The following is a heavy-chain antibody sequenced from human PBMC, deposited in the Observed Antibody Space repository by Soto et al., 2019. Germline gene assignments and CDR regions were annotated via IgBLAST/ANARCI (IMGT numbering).Heavy chain of an antibody. CDR2: IYSGGST. CDR3: ARELYGSGSYFSAY. D-gene: IGHD3-10*01. J-gene: IGHJ4*02. V-gene: IGHV3-53*01. Sequence: GGSLRLSCAASGFTVSSNYMSWVRQAPGKGLEWVSVIYSGGSTYYADSVKGRFTISRDNSKNTLYLQMNSLGAEDTAVYYCARELYGSGSYFSAYWGQGTLVTVSS. CDR1: GFTVSSNY.